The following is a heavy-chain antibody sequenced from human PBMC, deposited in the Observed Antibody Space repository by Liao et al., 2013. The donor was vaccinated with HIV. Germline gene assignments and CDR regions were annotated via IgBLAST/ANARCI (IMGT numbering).Heavy chain of an antibody. CDR3: ARDVWGHYRFDY. Sequence: QVQLQESGPGLVKPSETLSLTCTVSGGSISSYYWSWIRQPAGKGLEWIGRIYTSGSTKYNPSLKSRVTMSIDTSKKQVSLRLSSVTAADTAIYYCARDVWGHYRFDYWGQGTLVTVSS. J-gene: IGHJ4*02. CDR2: IYTSGST. CDR1: GGSISSYY. D-gene: IGHD3-16*02. V-gene: IGHV4-4*07.